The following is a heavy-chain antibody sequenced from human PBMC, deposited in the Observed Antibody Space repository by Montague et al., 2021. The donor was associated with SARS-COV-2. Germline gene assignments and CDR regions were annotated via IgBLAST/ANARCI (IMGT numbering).Heavy chain of an antibody. Sequence: SLRLSCAASGFTFSSYTMHWVRQAPGKGLEWVAIISYDGSNAYYADSVKGRFTVSRDNSKRTLYLEMDSPRAEDTAVYYCAREGALVDTPMMAFDYWGQGTLVTGSS. V-gene: IGHV3-30*04. D-gene: IGHD5-18*01. CDR3: AREGALVDTPMMAFDY. CDR1: GFTFSSYT. CDR2: ISYDGSNA. J-gene: IGHJ4*02.